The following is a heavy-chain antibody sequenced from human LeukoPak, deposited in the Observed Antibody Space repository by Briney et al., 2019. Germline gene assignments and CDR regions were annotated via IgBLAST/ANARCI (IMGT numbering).Heavy chain of an antibody. CDR1: GFTVSSNY. V-gene: IGHV3-48*02. D-gene: IGHD5-18*01. CDR2: ISSSSSTI. CDR3: ARGYSYGYSLPFDY. Sequence: GGSLRLSCAASGFTVSSNYMSWVRQAPGKGLEWVSYISSSSSTIYYADSVKGRFTISRDNAKNSLYLQMNSLRDEDTAVYYCARGYSYGYSLPFDYWGQGTLVTVSS. J-gene: IGHJ4*02.